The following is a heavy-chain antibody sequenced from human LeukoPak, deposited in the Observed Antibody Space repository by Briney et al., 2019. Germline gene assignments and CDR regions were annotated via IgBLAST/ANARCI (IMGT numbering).Heavy chain of an antibody. D-gene: IGHD1-26*01. CDR3: ARERLKLWELGDAFDI. CDR1: GGSISSGSYY. Sequence: PSETLSLTCTVSGGSISSGSYYWSWIRQPAGKGLEWIGRIYTSGSTNYNPSLKSRVTISVDTSKNQFSLKLSSVTAADTAVYYCARERLKLWELGDAFDIWGQGTMVTVSS. CDR2: IYTSGST. V-gene: IGHV4-61*02. J-gene: IGHJ3*02.